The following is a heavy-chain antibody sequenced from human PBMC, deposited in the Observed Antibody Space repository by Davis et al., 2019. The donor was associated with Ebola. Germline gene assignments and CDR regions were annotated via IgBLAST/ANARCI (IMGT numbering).Heavy chain of an antibody. V-gene: IGHV3-21*01. Sequence: ESLKISCAASGFTFSIYSMNWVRQAPGKGLEWVSSISSSSSYIYYADSVKGRFTISRDNAENSLYLQMNSLRAEDTAVYYCARAEYQPYYFDYWGQGTPVTVSS. D-gene: IGHD2-2*01. CDR2: ISSSSSYI. CDR1: GFTFSIYS. J-gene: IGHJ4*02. CDR3: ARAEYQPYYFDY.